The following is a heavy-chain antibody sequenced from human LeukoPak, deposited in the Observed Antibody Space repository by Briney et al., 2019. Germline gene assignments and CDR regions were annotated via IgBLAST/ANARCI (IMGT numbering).Heavy chain of an antibody. CDR3: ARETYSGSYYGYYYYYGMDV. CDR1: GGSISSYY. CDR2: IYYSGST. V-gene: IGHV4-59*01. Sequence: PSETLSLTCTVSGGSISSYYWSWIRQPPGKGLEWIGYIYYSGSTNYNPSLKSRVTISVDTSKNQFSLKLSSVTAADTAVYSCARETYSGSYYGYYYYYGMDVWGQGTTVTVSS. D-gene: IGHD1-26*01. J-gene: IGHJ6*02.